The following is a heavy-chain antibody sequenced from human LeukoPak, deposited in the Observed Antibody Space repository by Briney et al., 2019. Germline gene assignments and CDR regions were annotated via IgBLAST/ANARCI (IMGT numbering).Heavy chain of an antibody. CDR1: GFTFSSYS. V-gene: IGHV3-15*01. Sequence: GGSLRLSCAASGFTFSSYSMNWVRQAPGKGLEWVGRIKSKTDGGTTDYAAPVKGRFTISRDDSKNTLYLQMNSLKTEDTAVYYCTTEGITMIVVVPPGYYGMDVWGQGTTVTVSS. CDR3: TTEGITMIVVVPPGYYGMDV. J-gene: IGHJ6*02. CDR2: IKSKTDGGTT. D-gene: IGHD3-22*01.